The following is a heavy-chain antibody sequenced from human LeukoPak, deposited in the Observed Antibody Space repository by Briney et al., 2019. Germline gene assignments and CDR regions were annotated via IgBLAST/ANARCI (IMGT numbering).Heavy chain of an antibody. J-gene: IGHJ4*02. CDR3: AKDEYSGSYQRYFDY. D-gene: IGHD1-26*01. V-gene: IGHV3-23*01. CDR1: GFIFSSNG. Sequence: PGGSLRLSCAASGFIFSSNGMTWVRQAPGKGLEWVSGFSGSGEKTYYADSVKGRFTISRDNSKNTLYLQMNSLRAEDTAVYYCAKDEYSGSYQRYFDYWGQGTLVTVSS. CDR2: FSGSGEKT.